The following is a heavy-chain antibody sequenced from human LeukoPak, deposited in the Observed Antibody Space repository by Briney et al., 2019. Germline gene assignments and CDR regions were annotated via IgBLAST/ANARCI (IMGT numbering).Heavy chain of an antibody. V-gene: IGHV3-33*01. J-gene: IGHJ3*02. CDR1: GFTFRSYG. Sequence: GRSLRLSCAASGFTFRSYGMHWVRQAPGKGLEWVTLIWYDGSKRYYADSVKGRFTISRDNSKNTLNLQMDSLRVEDTAVYYCARAESHDALDIWGQGTMVIVSS. CDR2: IWYDGSKR. CDR3: ARAESHDALDI.